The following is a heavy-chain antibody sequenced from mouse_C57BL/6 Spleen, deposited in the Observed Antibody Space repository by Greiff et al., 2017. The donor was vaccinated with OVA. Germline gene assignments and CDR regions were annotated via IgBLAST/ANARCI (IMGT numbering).Heavy chain of an antibody. CDR3: ARNDYGYAMDY. V-gene: IGHV1-50*01. D-gene: IGHD2-4*01. J-gene: IGHJ4*01. CDR1: GYTFTSYW. CDR2: IDPSDSYT. Sequence: VQLQQPGAELVKPGASVKLSCKASGYTFTSYWMQWVKQRPGQGLEWIGEIDPSDSYTNYNQKFKGKATLTVDTSSSTAYMQLSSLTSEDSAVYYCARNDYGYAMDYWGQGTSVTVSS.